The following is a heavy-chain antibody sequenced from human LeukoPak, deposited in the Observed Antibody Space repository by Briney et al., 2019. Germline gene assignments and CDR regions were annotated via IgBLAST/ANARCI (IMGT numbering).Heavy chain of an antibody. J-gene: IGHJ4*02. CDR1: GFAFSSSA. V-gene: IGHV3-30*04. Sequence: PGGSLRLSCEASGFAFSSSAMHWVRQAPGKGLEWVTFISYEGTIKRYADSVKGRITISRDNSKNTLYLEMSSLRVEDTAVYYCAREYDLVTGLDYWGQGTLVTVSS. CDR2: ISYEGTIK. CDR3: AREYDLVTGLDY. D-gene: IGHD3-9*01.